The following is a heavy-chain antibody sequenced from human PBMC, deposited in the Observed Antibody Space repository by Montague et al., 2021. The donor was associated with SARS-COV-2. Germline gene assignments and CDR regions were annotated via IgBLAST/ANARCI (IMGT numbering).Heavy chain of an antibody. D-gene: IGHD2-2*01. Sequence: SLRLSCAASGFTFDDYAMHWVRQAPGKGLEWVSLISGDGGSTYHADSVKGRFTISRDNSKNSLYLQMNSLRTENTALYYCAKDPEYCSSTSCDYYYYYGMDVWGQGTTVTVSS. J-gene: IGHJ6*02. CDR1: GFTFDDYA. CDR2: ISGDGGST. V-gene: IGHV3-43*02. CDR3: AKDPEYCSSTSCDYYYYYGMDV.